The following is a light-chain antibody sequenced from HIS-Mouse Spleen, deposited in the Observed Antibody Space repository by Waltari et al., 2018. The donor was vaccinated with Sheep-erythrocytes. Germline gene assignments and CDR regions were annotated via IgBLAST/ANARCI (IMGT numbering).Light chain of an antibody. CDR3: CSYAGSYTLV. CDR2: DVS. Sequence: QPALTQPGPVSGPPGQPVTISCTGPSSAVGGYNYVSWYQQHPGKAPKLMIYDVSKRPSGVPDRFSGSKSGNTASLTISGLQAEDEADYYCCSYAGSYTLVFGGGTKLTVL. J-gene: IGLJ2*01. V-gene: IGLV2-11*01. CDR1: SSAVGGYNY.